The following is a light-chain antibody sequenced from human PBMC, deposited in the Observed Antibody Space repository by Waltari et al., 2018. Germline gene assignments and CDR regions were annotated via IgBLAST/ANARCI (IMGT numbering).Light chain of an antibody. V-gene: IGKV1-9*01. CDR1: QDISPY. J-gene: IGKJ4*01. CDR2: AAF. Sequence: IQLTQSPSSLSASVGDRVPITCRASQDISPYLAWYQQKPGTAPKLLISAAFTLQNGVPSRFSGSGSGADFTLTISNLQPEDFATYCHQLKAYPLTFGGGTKVDIE. CDR3: HQLKAYPLT.